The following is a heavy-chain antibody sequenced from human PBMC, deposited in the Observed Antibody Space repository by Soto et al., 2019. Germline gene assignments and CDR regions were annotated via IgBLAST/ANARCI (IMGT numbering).Heavy chain of an antibody. J-gene: IGHJ4*02. D-gene: IGHD1-7*01. CDR1: GYTITSYY. V-gene: IGHV1-46*01. CDR2: INPSVGRT. Sequence: ASAEVSCKASGYTITSYYMHWVQQAPGQGLEWMGIINPSVGRTSYAQKFQGRVTMTRDTSTSTVYMELSSLRSEDTAVYYCARGRITGTKGLDYWGQGTPVPVSP. CDR3: ARGRITGTKGLDY.